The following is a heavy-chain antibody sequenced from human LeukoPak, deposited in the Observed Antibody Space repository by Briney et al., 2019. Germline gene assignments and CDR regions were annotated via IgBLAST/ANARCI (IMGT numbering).Heavy chain of an antibody. J-gene: IGHJ6*02. V-gene: IGHV4-61*02. Sequence: PSQTMSLTCTVSGGSIRSGNYYWSWLRQPAGKGLEWIGRIYTSGSTNYTPSLKSRITISVDTSKNQFSLILSSVTAADTAVYYCATTRDYYGMDVWGQGTTVTVSS. CDR2: IYTSGST. CDR3: ATTRDYYGMDV. CDR1: GGSIRSGNYY. D-gene: IGHD2-21*01.